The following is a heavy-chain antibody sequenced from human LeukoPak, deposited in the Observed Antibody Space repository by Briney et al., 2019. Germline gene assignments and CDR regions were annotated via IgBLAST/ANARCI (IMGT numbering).Heavy chain of an antibody. D-gene: IGHD3-10*01. CDR2: IYYSGST. CDR1: GGSISSSTYY. Sequence: PSETLSLTCTVSGGSISSSTYYWGWIRQPPGKGLEWIGTIYYSGSTYYNPSLKSRISMSVDTSKKQFSLKLSSVTAADTAVYYCAKDLWWFGEFPNVFDIWGQGTMVTVSS. J-gene: IGHJ3*02. V-gene: IGHV4-39*07. CDR3: AKDLWWFGEFPNVFDI.